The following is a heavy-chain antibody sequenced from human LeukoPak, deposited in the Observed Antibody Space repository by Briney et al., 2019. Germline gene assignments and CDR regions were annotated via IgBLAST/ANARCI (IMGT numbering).Heavy chain of an antibody. CDR3: ARDSAGNDY. Sequence: GGSLRLSCAASGFTFSTYWKSWVRQAPGKGLEWVANIKQDGSEKYYVDSVKGRFTISRDNAKNSLYLQMNSLRAEDTAMYYCARDSAGNDYWGQGTLVTVSS. CDR1: GFTFSTYW. J-gene: IGHJ4*02. D-gene: IGHD6-13*01. V-gene: IGHV3-7*01. CDR2: IKQDGSEK.